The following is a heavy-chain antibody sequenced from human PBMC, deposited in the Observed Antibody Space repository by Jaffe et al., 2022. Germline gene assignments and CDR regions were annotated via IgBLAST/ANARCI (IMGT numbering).Heavy chain of an antibody. Sequence: QVQLQESGPGLVKPSETLSLTCAVSGYSISSGYYWGWIRQPPGKGLEWIGSIYHSGSTYYNPSLKSRVTISVDTSKNQFSLKLSSVTAADTAVYYCARGGFAPNGGFDYWGQGTLVTVSS. CDR2: IYHSGST. V-gene: IGHV4-38-2*01. CDR1: GYSISSGYY. CDR3: ARGGFAPNGGFDY. J-gene: IGHJ4*02. D-gene: IGHD7-27*01.